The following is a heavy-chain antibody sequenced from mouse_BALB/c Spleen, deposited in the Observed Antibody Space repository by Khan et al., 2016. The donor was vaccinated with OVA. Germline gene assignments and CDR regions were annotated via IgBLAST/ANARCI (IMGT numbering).Heavy chain of an antibody. CDR2: INTYTGEP. Sequence: QIQLVQSGPELKKPGETVKISCKASGHTFTKYGMNWVKQAPGKGLKWMGWINTYTGEPTYADDFNGRFAFSLETSASTAYLQINNLKNEDTATYFCSRPPYFSYVLDNWGQGTSVTVPS. CDR1: GHTFTKYG. J-gene: IGHJ4*01. CDR3: SRPPYFSYVLDN. D-gene: IGHD2-10*01. V-gene: IGHV9-3-1*01.